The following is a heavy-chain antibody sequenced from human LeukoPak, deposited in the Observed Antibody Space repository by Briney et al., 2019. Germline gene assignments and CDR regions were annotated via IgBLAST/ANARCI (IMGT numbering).Heavy chain of an antibody. Sequence: GGSLRLSCVASGFTITNSWMTWVRRAPGRGLEWVANIKPDASETFYVDSVKGRFTISRDNARNSLYLQMNGLRAEDTAVYYCAKDYDWGQGTLVTVSS. CDR3: AKDYD. D-gene: IGHD4-17*01. CDR2: IKPDASET. V-gene: IGHV3-7*01. CDR1: GFTITNSW. J-gene: IGHJ4*02.